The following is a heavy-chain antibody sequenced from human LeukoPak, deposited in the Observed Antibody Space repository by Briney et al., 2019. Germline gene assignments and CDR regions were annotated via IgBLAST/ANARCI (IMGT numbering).Heavy chain of an antibody. Sequence: SETLSLTCTVSGGSISSAGYYWSWIRQHPGKGLEWSGYIYYSGSTYYNPSLKSRVTISVDTSKNQFSLKLSSVTAADTAVYYCARAAPSPRITIFGVVNYYYGMDVWGQGTTVTVSS. D-gene: IGHD3-3*01. CDR2: IYYSGST. V-gene: IGHV4-31*03. J-gene: IGHJ6*02. CDR1: GGSISSAGYY. CDR3: ARAAPSPRITIFGVVNYYYGMDV.